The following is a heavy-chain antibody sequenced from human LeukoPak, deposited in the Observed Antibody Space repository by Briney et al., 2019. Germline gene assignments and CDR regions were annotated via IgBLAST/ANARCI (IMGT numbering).Heavy chain of an antibody. D-gene: IGHD3-22*01. Sequence: PSETLSLTCTVSGDSISRSSYYWGWIRQPPGKGLEWIGSIYYSGSTYHNPSLKSRVTISVDTSKNQFSLKMRSVTAADTAVYYCASRSLFYDSSGYYWWGQGTLVTVSS. V-gene: IGHV4-39*01. CDR3: ASRSLFYDSSGYYW. J-gene: IGHJ4*02. CDR1: GDSISRSSYY. CDR2: IYYSGST.